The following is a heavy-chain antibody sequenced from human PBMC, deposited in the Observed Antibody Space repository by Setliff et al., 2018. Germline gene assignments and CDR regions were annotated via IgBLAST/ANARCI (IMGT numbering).Heavy chain of an antibody. CDR1: GYSFTNYY. CDR3: ARGPSFWSGDYMDV. D-gene: IGHD3-3*01. CDR2: INPNSGGT. J-gene: IGHJ6*03. V-gene: IGHV1-2*06. Sequence: ASVKVSCKASGYSFTNYYIHWVRQAPGQGLEWVGRINPNSGGTNYAQKFQGRVTMTRDTSISTAYMELSRLRSDDTAVYYCARGPSFWSGDYMDVWGKGTTVTVSS.